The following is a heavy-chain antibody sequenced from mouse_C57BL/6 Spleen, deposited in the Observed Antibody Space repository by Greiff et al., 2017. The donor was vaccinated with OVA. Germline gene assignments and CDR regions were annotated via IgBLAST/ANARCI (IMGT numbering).Heavy chain of an antibody. D-gene: IGHD1-1*01. CDR3: TRTLQFDDTVVAEWENAMDY. V-gene: IGHV1-15*01. Sequence: QVQLQQSGAELVRPGASVTLSCKASGYTFTDYEMHWVKQTPVHGLEWIGAIDPETGGTAYNQKFKGKATLTADTSSSTAYMELRSLTSEDSAVYYYTRTLQFDDTVVAEWENAMDYWGQGTSVTVSS. CDR2: IDPETGGT. J-gene: IGHJ4*01. CDR1: GYTFTDYE.